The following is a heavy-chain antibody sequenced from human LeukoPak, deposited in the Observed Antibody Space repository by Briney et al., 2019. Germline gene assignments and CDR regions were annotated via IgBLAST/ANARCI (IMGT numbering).Heavy chain of an antibody. J-gene: IGHJ5*02. V-gene: IGHV3-21*01. CDR2: ISSSSSYI. Sequence: PGGSLRLSCAASGFTFSSYSMNWVRRAPGKGLEWVSSISSSSSYIYYADSVKGRFTISRDNAKNSLYLQMNSLRAEDTAVYYCARAFDYGDYGGGFDPWGQGTLVTVSS. D-gene: IGHD4-17*01. CDR1: GFTFSSYS. CDR3: ARAFDYGDYGGGFDP.